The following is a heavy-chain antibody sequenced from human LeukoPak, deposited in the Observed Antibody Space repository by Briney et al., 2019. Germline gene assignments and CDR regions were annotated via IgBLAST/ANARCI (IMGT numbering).Heavy chain of an antibody. CDR3: ARGPSGYSYGGYDY. V-gene: IGHV3-53*01. J-gene: IGHJ4*02. CDR1: GFTVSSNY. Sequence: GGSLRLSCAASGFTVSSNYMSWVRQAPGKGLEWVSVIYSGGNTYYADSVKGRFTISRDNSKNTLYLQMNSLRAEDTAVYYCARGPSGYSYGGYDYWGQGTLVTVSS. D-gene: IGHD5-18*01. CDR2: IYSGGNT.